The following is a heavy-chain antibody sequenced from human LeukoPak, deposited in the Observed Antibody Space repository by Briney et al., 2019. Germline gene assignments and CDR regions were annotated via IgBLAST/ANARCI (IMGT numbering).Heavy chain of an antibody. Sequence: KPSETLSLTRAVYGGSFSGYYWSWIRQPPGRGLEWIGEINHSGSTNYNPSLKSRVTISVDTSKNQFSLKLSSVTAADTAVYYCARGPPDDSSGYCPLGYWGQGTLVTVSS. CDR1: GGSFSGYY. CDR3: ARGPPDDSSGYCPLGY. CDR2: INHSGST. D-gene: IGHD3-22*01. J-gene: IGHJ4*02. V-gene: IGHV4-34*01.